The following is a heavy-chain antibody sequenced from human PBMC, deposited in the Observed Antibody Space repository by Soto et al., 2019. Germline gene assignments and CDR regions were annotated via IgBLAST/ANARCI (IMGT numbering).Heavy chain of an antibody. J-gene: IGHJ4*02. CDR3: AKRGVDTFGLSY. Sequence: EVQLVESGGGLVQPGGSLRLSCAVSGFTFSSFWMHWVRQAPGEGLVWVSRINTDGSSTSYADSVKGRFTILRDNAKNTLYLQMNSLRVEDTAMYYCAKRGVDTFGLSYWGQGTLVTVSS. D-gene: IGHD3-10*01. V-gene: IGHV3-74*01. CDR2: INTDGSST. CDR1: GFTFSSFW.